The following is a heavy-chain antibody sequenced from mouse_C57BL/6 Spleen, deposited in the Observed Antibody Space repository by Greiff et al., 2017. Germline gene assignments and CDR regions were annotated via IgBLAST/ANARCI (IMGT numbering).Heavy chain of an antibody. CDR1: GFSFNTYA. CDR3: VRPPFYYGYAMDY. Sequence: EVQRVESGGGLVQPKGSLKLSCAASGFSFNTYAMNWVRQAPGKGLEWVARIRSKSNNYATYYADSVKDRFTNSRDDSESMLYLQMNNLKTEDTAMYYCVRPPFYYGYAMDYWGQGTSVTVSS. J-gene: IGHJ4*01. CDR2: IRSKSNNYAT. D-gene: IGHD2-1*01. V-gene: IGHV10-1*01.